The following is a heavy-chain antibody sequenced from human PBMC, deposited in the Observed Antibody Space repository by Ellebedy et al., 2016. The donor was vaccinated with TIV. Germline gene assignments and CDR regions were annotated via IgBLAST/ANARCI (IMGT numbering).Heavy chain of an antibody. CDR3: AYDPDGVYGDTSGY. Sequence: GGSLRLSCAASGFSISRNYMNWVRQAPGKGLEWVSVIYSGGDTFYADSVKGRFTISRDTSKNMLYLPMNSLRAEDTAVYYCAYDPDGVYGDTSGYWGQGTLVTVSS. CDR1: GFSISRNY. D-gene: IGHD4-17*01. J-gene: IGHJ4*02. V-gene: IGHV3-53*01. CDR2: IYSGGDT.